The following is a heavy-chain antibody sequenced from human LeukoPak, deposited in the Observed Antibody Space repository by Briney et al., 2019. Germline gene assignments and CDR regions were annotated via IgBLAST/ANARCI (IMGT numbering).Heavy chain of an antibody. V-gene: IGHV4-59*12. CDR3: ARIPRGLFDY. CDR2: INYSGST. CDR1: GGSISSYY. D-gene: IGHD2-21*01. J-gene: IGHJ4*02. Sequence: SETLSLTCTVSGGSISSYYWSWIRQPPGEGLEWIGYINYSGSTNYNPSLKSRITISVDTSKNQFSLKLSSVTAADTAVYYCARIPRGLFDYWGQGTLVTVSS.